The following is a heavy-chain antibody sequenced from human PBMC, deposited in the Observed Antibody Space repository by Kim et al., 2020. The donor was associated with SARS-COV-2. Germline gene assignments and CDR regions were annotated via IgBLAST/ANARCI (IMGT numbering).Heavy chain of an antibody. CDR2: IYYSGRS. CDR1: GDSINSGDHW. V-gene: IGHV4-31*03. Sequence: SETLSLTCTVSGDSINSGDHWWTWIRQYPGKGLEWIGYIYYSGRSGNNPSLKSRLTISVDTSKNQFSLKLTSVTAADTAGYYCARRRGSGSHTDHFDYWGQGTLVTVST. D-gene: IGHD3-10*01. J-gene: IGHJ4*02. CDR3: ARRRGSGSHTDHFDY.